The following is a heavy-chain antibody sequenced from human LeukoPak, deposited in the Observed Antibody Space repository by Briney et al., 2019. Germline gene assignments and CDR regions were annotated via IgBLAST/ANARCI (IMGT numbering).Heavy chain of an antibody. D-gene: IGHD2-2*01. V-gene: IGHV4-59*08. CDR3: ARLSGVPATPHNWFDP. J-gene: IGHJ5*02. Sequence: PSETLSLTCTVSGGSISSYYWSWIRQPPGKGLQWIGYIYYSGSTNYNPSLKSRVTISVDTSKNQFSLKLSSVTAADTAVYYCARLSGVPATPHNWFDPWGQGTLVTVSS. CDR2: IYYSGST. CDR1: GGSISSYY.